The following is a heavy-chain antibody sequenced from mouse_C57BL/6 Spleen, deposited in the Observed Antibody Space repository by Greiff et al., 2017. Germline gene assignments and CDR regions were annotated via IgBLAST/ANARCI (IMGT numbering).Heavy chain of an antibody. CDR1: GFNIKDDY. Sequence: VHVKQSGAELVRPGASVKLSCTASGFNIKDDYMHWVKQRPEQGLEWIGWIDPENGDTEYASKFQGKATITADTSSNTAYLQISSLTSEDTAVYYCTRRYYGSVDYWGQGTTLTVSS. CDR3: TRRYYGSVDY. J-gene: IGHJ2*01. D-gene: IGHD1-1*01. CDR2: IDPENGDT. V-gene: IGHV14-4*01.